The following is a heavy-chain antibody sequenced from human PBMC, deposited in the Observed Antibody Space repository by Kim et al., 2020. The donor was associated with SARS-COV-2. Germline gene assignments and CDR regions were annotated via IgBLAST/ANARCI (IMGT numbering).Heavy chain of an antibody. J-gene: IGHJ2*01. CDR2: INSDGSSD. CDR3: ASL. CDR1: GCTFSGYW. Sequence: GGSLRLSCAASGCTFSGYWWHWVRQAPGKGLEWVARINSDGSSDSNASSVKGLFTIARSNTKNTLQMQMHRLTAEAAAPYYCASLWGPGT. V-gene: IGHV3-74*01.